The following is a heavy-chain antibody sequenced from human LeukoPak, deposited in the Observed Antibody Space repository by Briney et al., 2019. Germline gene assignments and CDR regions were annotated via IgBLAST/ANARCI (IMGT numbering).Heavy chain of an antibody. V-gene: IGHV1-18*01. CDR2: ISAYNGNT. CDR3: ARVSPGYGDYVISAFDI. J-gene: IGHJ3*02. CDR1: GYIFTSYG. Sequence: GASVKVSCKASGYIFTSYGISWVRQAPGQGLEWMGWISAYNGNTKYAQKLQGRVTMTTDTSTSTAYMELRSLRSDDTAVYYCARVSPGYGDYVISAFDIWGQGTMVTVSS. D-gene: IGHD4-17*01.